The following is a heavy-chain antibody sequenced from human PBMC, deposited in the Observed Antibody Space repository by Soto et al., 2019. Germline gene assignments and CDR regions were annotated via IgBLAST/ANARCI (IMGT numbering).Heavy chain of an antibody. D-gene: IGHD6-19*01. CDR2: IDWNGGTT. Sequence: GGSLRLSCAASGFTFCELCMSWVRHVPGKGLEWVCGIDWNGGTTGCVDSVKGRFTISRDNAEKSLYLQMNSLRVEDTAVYYCARDSSGWYLGDYWGQGTLVTVSS. J-gene: IGHJ4*02. CDR3: ARDSSGWYLGDY. CDR1: GFTFCELC. V-gene: IGHV3-20*04.